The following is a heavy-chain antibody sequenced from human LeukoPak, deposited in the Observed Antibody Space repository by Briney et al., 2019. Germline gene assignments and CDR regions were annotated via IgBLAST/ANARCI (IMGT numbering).Heavy chain of an antibody. Sequence: SETLSLTCTVSGGSISSYYWSWIRQPPGKGLEWIGYIYYSGSTNYNPSLKSRVTISLDTSKNQFSLKLSSVTAADTSVHYCARHLVSWRWFDPWGQGARVTVSS. CDR3: ARHLVSWRWFDP. D-gene: IGHD5-12*01. CDR2: IYYSGST. J-gene: IGHJ5*02. CDR1: GGSISSYY. V-gene: IGHV4-59*08.